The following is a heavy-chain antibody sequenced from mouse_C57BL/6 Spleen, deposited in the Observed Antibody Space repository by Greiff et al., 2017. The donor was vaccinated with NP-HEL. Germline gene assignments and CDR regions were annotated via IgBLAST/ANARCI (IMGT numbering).Heavy chain of an antibody. CDR3: ARRETGTFFDY. CDR1: GYTFTSYW. J-gene: IGHJ2*01. V-gene: IGHV1-64*01. D-gene: IGHD4-1*01. CDR2: IHPNSGST. Sequence: QVQLQQSGAELVKPGASVKLSCKASGYTFTSYWMHWVKQRPGQGLEWIGMIHPNSGSTNYNEKFKSKATLTVDKSSSTAYMQLSSLTSEDSAVYYCARRETGTFFDYWGQGTTLTVSS.